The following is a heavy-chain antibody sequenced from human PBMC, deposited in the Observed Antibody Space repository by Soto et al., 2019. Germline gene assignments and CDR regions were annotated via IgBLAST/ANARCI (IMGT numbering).Heavy chain of an antibody. J-gene: IGHJ4*02. D-gene: IGHD1-26*01. V-gene: IGHV3-30*18. CDR3: AKEGYYVLNY. Sequence: QVQLVESGGGVVQPGRSLRLSCAASGFTFSSYGMHWVRQAPGKGLEWVAVISYDGSNKYYADSVKGRFTISRDNSKNTLYLQMNSLRAEDTAVYYCAKEGYYVLNYWGQGTLVTVSS. CDR1: GFTFSSYG. CDR2: ISYDGSNK.